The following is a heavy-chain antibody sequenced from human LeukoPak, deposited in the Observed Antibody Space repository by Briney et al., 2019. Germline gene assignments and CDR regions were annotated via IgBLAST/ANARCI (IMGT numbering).Heavy chain of an antibody. V-gene: IGHV1-2*02. J-gene: IGHJ3*02. D-gene: IGHD3-22*01. CDR2: INPNSGGT. Sequence: ASVKVSCKASGYTFTGYYMHWVRQAPGQGLEWMGWINPNSGGTNYAQKFQGRVTMTRDTSISTAYMELSRLRSDDTAVYYCARGGFSGYYYVLAFDSWGEGTMVTVSS. CDR1: GYTFTGYY. CDR3: ARGGFSGYYYVLAFDS.